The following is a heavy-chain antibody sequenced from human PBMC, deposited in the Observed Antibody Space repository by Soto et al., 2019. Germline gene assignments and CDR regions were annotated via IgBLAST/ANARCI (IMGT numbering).Heavy chain of an antibody. J-gene: IGHJ4*02. CDR2: IYYSGST. D-gene: IGHD6-13*01. CDR3: ARVGSSCFYYFDY. CDR1: GGSISSGGYY. Sequence: SETLSLTCTVSGGSISSGGYYWSWIRQHPGKGLEWIGYIYYSGSTYYNPSLKSRVTISVDTSKNQFSLKLSSVTAADTAVYYCARVGSSCFYYFDYWGQGTLVTVYS. V-gene: IGHV4-31*03.